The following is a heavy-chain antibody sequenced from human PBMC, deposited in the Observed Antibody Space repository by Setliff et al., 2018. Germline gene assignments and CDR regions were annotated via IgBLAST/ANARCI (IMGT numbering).Heavy chain of an antibody. J-gene: IGHJ4*02. CDR2: INAGNGNT. CDR3: ARGGIAAAGTPPSTENFDY. CDR1: GYTFTSYA. Sequence: GASVKVSCKASGYTFTSYAMHWVRQAPGQRLEWMGWINAGNGNTKYSQKFQGRVTITRDTSASTAYMELSSLRSEDTAVYYCARGGIAAAGTPPSTENFDYWGQGTLVTVSS. D-gene: IGHD6-13*01. V-gene: IGHV1-3*01.